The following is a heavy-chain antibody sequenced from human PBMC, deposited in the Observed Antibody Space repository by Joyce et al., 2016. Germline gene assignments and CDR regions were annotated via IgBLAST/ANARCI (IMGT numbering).Heavy chain of an antibody. CDR2: INGSVGRT. V-gene: IGHV3-23*01. Sequence: EVQLLDSGGGLVQPGGSLRLSCAASGFSFSSYAMSWVRQAAGKGLEWVLTINGSVGRTFYADSVKGRFTISRDNSKKTLYLQMNTLRAEDTAVYYCARDHDFWSGYYVGPFDYWGQGTLVTVSS. J-gene: IGHJ4*02. D-gene: IGHD3-3*01. CDR1: GFSFSSYA. CDR3: ARDHDFWSGYYVGPFDY.